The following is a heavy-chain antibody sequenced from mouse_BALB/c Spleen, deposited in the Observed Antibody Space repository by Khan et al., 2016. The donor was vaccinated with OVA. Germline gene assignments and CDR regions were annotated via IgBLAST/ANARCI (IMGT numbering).Heavy chain of an antibody. J-gene: IGHJ3*01. V-gene: IGHV1S29*02. Sequence: EVQLQESGPDLMKPGASVKISCKASGYSFTSYYIHWVMQSPGTNLQWIGYIDPFSGGTTYNQTFKSKATLTVDKSSSPAYIHLSNLTSEDSAVKYCTCHGYVAWFTYWGQGTLVTVSA. D-gene: IGHD2-14*01. CDR1: GYSFTSYY. CDR2: IDPFSGGT. CDR3: TCHGYVAWFTY.